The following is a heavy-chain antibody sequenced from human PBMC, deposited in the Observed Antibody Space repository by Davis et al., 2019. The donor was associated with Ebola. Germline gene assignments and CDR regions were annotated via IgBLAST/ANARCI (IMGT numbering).Heavy chain of an antibody. CDR1: GFTFGDYA. CDR2: ISYDGSNK. D-gene: IGHD1/OR15-1a*01. CDR3: VTENWYRFES. Sequence: PGGSLRLSCTASGFTFGDYAMSWFRQAPGKGLEWVAVISYDGSNKYYADSVKGRFTISRDNSKNTLYLQMNSLRTEDTAVYYCVTENWYRFESWGQGTPVTVSS. V-gene: IGHV3-30*04. J-gene: IGHJ4*02.